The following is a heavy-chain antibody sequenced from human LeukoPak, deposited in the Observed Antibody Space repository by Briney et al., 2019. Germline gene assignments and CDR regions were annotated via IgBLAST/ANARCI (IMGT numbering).Heavy chain of an antibody. D-gene: IGHD2-15*01. Sequence: ASVKVSCKASGYTFTSYSISWVRQAPGQGLEWMGWISAYNGNTNYAQKVKGRVTMTTDTSTSTAYMELRSLKSDDTAVYYCARASYCSDGSCYSDYWGQGTLVTVPS. V-gene: IGHV1-18*01. J-gene: IGHJ4*02. CDR2: ISAYNGNT. CDR3: ARASYCSDGSCYSDY. CDR1: GYTFTSYS.